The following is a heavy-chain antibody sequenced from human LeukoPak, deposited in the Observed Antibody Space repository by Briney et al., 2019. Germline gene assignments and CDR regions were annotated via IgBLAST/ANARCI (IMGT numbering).Heavy chain of an antibody. V-gene: IGHV4-38-2*01. D-gene: IGHD3-3*01. CDR1: GYSISSGYY. Sequence: KPSETLSLTCAVSGYSISSGYYWGWIRQPPGKGLEWIGSIYHSGSTYYNPSLKSRVPISVDTSKNQFSLKLSSVTAADTAVYYCARLLHYNFWSDYQYYFDYWGQGTLVTVSS. CDR2: IYHSGST. J-gene: IGHJ4*02. CDR3: ARLLHYNFWSDYQYYFDY.